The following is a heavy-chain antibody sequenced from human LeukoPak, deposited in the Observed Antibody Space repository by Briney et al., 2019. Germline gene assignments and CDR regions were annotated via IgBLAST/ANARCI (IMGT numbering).Heavy chain of an antibody. J-gene: IGHJ4*02. D-gene: IGHD3-22*01. CDR1: GFNFRIYG. CDR2: AYDDGSNQ. CDR3: ATGSGYYYDH. Sequence: GGSLRLSCAAAGFNFRIYGMHWVHQAPGKGLEWVAVAYDDGSNQYYADSVKGRFTISKDISKNTLYVQMNNLRAEDTAVYYCATGSGYYYDHWGQGTLVTVSS. V-gene: IGHV3-33*01.